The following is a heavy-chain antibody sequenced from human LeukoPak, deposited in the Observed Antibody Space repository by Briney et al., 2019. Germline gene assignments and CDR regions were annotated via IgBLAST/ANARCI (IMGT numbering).Heavy chain of an antibody. CDR1: GGSISSYY. V-gene: IGHV4-59*01. CDR3: TRRRYFDWYPFDY. D-gene: IGHD3-9*01. CDR2: IYYSGST. Sequence: SETLSLTCTVSGGSISSYYWSWIRQPPGKGLEWIGYIYYSGSTNYNPSLKSRVTISVGTSKNQFSLKLSSVTAADTAVYYCTRRRYFDWYPFDYWGQGTLVTVSS. J-gene: IGHJ4*02.